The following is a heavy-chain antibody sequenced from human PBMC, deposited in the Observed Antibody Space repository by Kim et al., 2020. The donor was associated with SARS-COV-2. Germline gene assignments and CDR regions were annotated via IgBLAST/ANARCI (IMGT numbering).Heavy chain of an antibody. J-gene: IGHJ4*02. D-gene: IGHD3-10*01. CDR2: IWYDGTNK. Sequence: GGSLRLSCAASGFTYSTYALHWVRQAPGKGLEWVAVIWYDGTNKYYADSVKGRFTISRDNSKNTLDLQMNSLRTDDTALYYCAKDQGSYGSGPDYWGQGTLVSVSS. CDR3: AKDQGSYGSGPDY. CDR1: GFTYSTYA. V-gene: IGHV3-33*06.